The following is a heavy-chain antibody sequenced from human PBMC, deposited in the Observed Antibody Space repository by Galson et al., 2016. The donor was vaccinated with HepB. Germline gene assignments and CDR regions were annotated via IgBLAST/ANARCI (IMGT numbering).Heavy chain of an antibody. D-gene: IGHD2-21*01. J-gene: IGHJ4*02. CDR3: AKEFVATGAVVGDY. V-gene: IGHV3-23*01. Sequence: SLRLSCAASGFTSSTYAMSWVRQAPGKGLEWVSAISNSGSTTYYADSVKGRFTISRDNSKNTLYLQMNSLRVEDTALYYCAKEFVATGAVVGDYWGQGTLVTVSS. CDR1: GFTSSTYA. CDR2: ISNSGSTT.